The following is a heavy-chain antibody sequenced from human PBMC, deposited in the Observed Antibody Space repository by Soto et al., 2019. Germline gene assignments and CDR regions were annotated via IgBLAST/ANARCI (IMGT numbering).Heavy chain of an antibody. CDR2: ISSDIIFK. J-gene: IGHJ2*01. Sequence: VQLVESGGGLVKPGGSLRLSCTASGFKISPYSMNWVRQAPGKGLEWVSLISSDIIFKYYVDSVNGRFSISRDNAMDSLFLQMNSLRADYTAIYYCARGPYWSRTNCPDWDFDLWGRGTLVTVSS. V-gene: IGHV3-21*02. D-gene: IGHD2-2*01. CDR3: ARGPYWSRTNCPDWDFDL. CDR1: GFKISPYS.